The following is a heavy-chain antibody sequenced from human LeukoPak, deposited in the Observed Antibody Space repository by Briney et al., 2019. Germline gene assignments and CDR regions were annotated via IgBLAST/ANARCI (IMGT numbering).Heavy chain of an antibody. V-gene: IGHV3-30*02. Sequence: PGGSLRLSCAASGFTFSSYGMHWVRQAPGKGLEWVAFIRYDGSNKYYADSVKGRFTISRDNSKNTLYLQMNSLRAEDTAVYYCAKDPCEYCGGDCCAGFDYWGQGTLVTVSS. D-gene: IGHD2-21*02. CDR3: AKDPCEYCGGDCCAGFDY. J-gene: IGHJ4*02. CDR2: IRYDGSNK. CDR1: GFTFSSYG.